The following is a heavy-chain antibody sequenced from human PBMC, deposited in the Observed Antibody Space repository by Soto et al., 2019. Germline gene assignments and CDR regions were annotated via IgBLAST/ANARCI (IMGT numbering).Heavy chain of an antibody. Sequence: EVQLLESGGGLGQPGGSLSLSCAASGFSFSSYAMSWVLQAPGKGLELVSAISGGGGSTYYADPVKGRFTISRDNSKNALYLHMNSLRAEDTVVYYCAKRRITIFGVVISYYYYGMEGWGQVTTVTVSS. CDR1: GFSFSSYA. J-gene: IGHJ6*02. V-gene: IGHV3-23*01. CDR2: ISGGGGST. CDR3: AKRRITIFGVVISYYYYGMEG. D-gene: IGHD3-3*01.